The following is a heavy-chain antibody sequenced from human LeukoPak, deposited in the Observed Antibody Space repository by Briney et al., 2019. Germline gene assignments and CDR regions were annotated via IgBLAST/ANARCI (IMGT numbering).Heavy chain of an antibody. V-gene: IGHV3-74*01. Sequence: GVSLRLSCAASGFTFTTYWMHWVRQAPGKGLVWVSHINSDGSITSYADSVKGRFTISRDNAKTTLYLQMNSLRAEDTAVYYCARDAVDTANAVWGQGPTVTVS. CDR2: INSDGSIT. D-gene: IGHD5-18*01. CDR3: ARDAVDTANAV. J-gene: IGHJ6*02. CDR1: GFTFTTYW.